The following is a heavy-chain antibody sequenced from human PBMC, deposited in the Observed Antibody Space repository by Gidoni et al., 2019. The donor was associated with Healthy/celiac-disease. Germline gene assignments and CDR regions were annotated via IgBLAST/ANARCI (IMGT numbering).Heavy chain of an antibody. Sequence: QVQLQESGPGLVKPSQTLSLTCTVSGGSIRSGGYYWSWIRQHPGKGLEWIGYIYYSGSTYYNPSLKSRVTISVDTSKNQFSLKLSSVTAADTAVYYCARGRSYDYVWGSYRYPYFDYWGQGTLVTVSS. CDR1: GGSIRSGGYY. CDR2: IYYSGST. J-gene: IGHJ4*02. D-gene: IGHD3-16*02. V-gene: IGHV4-31*03. CDR3: ARGRSYDYVWGSYRYPYFDY.